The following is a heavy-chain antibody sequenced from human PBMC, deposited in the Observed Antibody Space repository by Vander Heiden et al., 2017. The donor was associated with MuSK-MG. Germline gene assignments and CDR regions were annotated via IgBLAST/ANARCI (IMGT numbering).Heavy chain of an antibody. Sequence: QVQVQESGPGLVKPSETLSLTCAVSGYSISSGFYWGWIRQAPGKGLEWIGTIYHSGITYYNPSLKSRVTISIDTSKNQFSLRLSSVTAADTAVYYCASQHYNFWNGYFDSWGQGTLVTVS. J-gene: IGHJ4*02. V-gene: IGHV4-38-2*01. CDR3: ASQHYNFWNGYFDS. CDR1: GYSISSGFY. CDR2: IYHSGIT. D-gene: IGHD3-3*01.